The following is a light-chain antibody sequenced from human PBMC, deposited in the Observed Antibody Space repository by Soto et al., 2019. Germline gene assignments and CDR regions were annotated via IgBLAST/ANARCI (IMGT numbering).Light chain of an antibody. J-gene: IGKJ1*01. CDR2: DTS. CDR3: QQYGGSPRT. Sequence: EIVMTQSPATLSLSPGERATLSCWASQSISSKLSWYQHRPCQAPRLLIYDTSTRAAGIPARFSGSGSGTDFTLTITRLEPEDFAVYYCQQYGGSPRTFGQGTKVDIK. CDR1: QSISSK. V-gene: IGKV3-15*01.